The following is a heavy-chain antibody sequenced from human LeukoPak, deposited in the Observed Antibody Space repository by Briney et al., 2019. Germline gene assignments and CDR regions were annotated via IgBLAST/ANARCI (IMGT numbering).Heavy chain of an antibody. CDR2: IRGGGTSE. D-gene: IGHD4-17*01. CDR1: GFTFSAYA. Sequence: PGGSLRLSCTASGFTFSAYAMMWVRQAPGKGPEWVSAIRGGGTSEFYADSVKGRFRISRDNSKDTLFPQMNSLRAEDTAVYYCARDPNGDYIGAFDMWGPGTMVTVSS. J-gene: IGHJ3*02. V-gene: IGHV3-23*01. CDR3: ARDPNGDYIGAFDM.